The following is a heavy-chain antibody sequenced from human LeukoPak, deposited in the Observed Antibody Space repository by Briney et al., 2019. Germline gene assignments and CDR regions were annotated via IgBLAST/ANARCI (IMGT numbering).Heavy chain of an antibody. CDR1: GGSITSYY. D-gene: IGHD3-3*01. CDR2: INHSGST. CDR3: ARGRSIRFLEWLLLFWFDP. V-gene: IGHV4-34*01. J-gene: IGHJ5*02. Sequence: PSETLSLTCTVSGGSITSYYWNWIRQPPGKGLEWIGEINHSGSTNYNPSLKSRVTISVDTSKNQFSLKLSSVTAADTAVYYCARGRSIRFLEWLLLFWFDPWGQGTLVTVSS.